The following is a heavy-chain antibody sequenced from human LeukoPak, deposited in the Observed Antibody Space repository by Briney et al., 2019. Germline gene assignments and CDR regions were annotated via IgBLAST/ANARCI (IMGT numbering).Heavy chain of an antibody. J-gene: IGHJ4*02. CDR1: GFTFSRYW. V-gene: IGHV3-74*01. CDR3: VADLGDYADF. D-gene: IGHD2-15*01. CDR2: IKTDGTYT. Sequence: PGGSLRLSCAASGFTFSRYWMHWVRQAPGEGLVRVSRIKTDGTYTSNADSVKGRFTISRDNAKNTLYLQMNSLRVEDTALYYCVADLGDYADFWGQGTLVTVSS.